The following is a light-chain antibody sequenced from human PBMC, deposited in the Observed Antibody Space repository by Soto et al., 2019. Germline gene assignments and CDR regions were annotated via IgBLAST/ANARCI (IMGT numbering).Light chain of an antibody. CDR2: LSS. J-gene: IGKJ4*01. CDR1: QYINTR. V-gene: IGKV3-20*01. CDR3: QQYSSSPLT. Sequence: EIVLTHSPATLFSFPGDRVTLSCRASQYINTRLAWYQHKPGQAPRLLIYLSSNSAAGVPSRFSAWGSGTDFTLTISRLEPEDFAVYHCQQYSSSPLTFGGGTKVDIK.